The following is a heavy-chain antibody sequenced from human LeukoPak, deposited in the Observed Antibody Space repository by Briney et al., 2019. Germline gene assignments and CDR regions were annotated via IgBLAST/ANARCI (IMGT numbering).Heavy chain of an antibody. CDR1: GGTFSSYA. CDR3: ARGLSSVAGSDAFDI. V-gene: IGHV1-69*04. D-gene: IGHD6-19*01. J-gene: IGHJ3*02. CDR2: IIPILGIA. Sequence: SVKVSCKASGGTFSSYAISWVRQAPGQGLEWMGRIIPILGIANYAQKFQGRVTMTRNTSISTAYMELSSLRSEDTAVYYCARGLSSVAGSDAFDIWGQGTMVTVSS.